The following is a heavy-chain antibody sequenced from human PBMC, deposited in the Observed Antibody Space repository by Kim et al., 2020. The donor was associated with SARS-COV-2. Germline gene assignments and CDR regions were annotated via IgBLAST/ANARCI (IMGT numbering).Heavy chain of an antibody. J-gene: IGHJ3*02. D-gene: IGHD6-13*01. CDR1: GFTFSSYA. CDR2: ISYDGSNK. CDR3: ARDRIAAAGWGHDAFDI. V-gene: IGHV3-30*04. Sequence: GGSLRLSCAASGFTFSSYAMHWVRQAPGKGLEWVAVISYDGSNKYYADSVKGRFTISRDNSKNTLYLQMNSLRAEDTAVYYCARDRIAAAGWGHDAFDIWGQGTMVTVSS.